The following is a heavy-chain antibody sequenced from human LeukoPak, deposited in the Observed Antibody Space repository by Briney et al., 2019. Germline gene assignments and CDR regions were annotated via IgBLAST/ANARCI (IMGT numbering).Heavy chain of an antibody. J-gene: IGHJ4*02. CDR3: ARDTTDDSSGYSIFDY. CDR1: GGSISRGDYY. D-gene: IGHD3-22*01. CDR2: IYYSGST. V-gene: IGHV4-30-4*08. Sequence: SQTLSLTCTVSGGSISRGDYYWRWIRQPPGKGLEWIGYIYYSGSTYYNPSLKSRVTISVDTSKNQFSLKLSSVTAADTAVYYCARDTTDDSSGYSIFDYWGQGTLVTVSS.